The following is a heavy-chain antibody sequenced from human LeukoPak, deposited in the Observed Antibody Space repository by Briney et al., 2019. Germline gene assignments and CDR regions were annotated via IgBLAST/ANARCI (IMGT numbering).Heavy chain of an antibody. J-gene: IGHJ4*02. Sequence: SETLSLTCTVSGGSISSNSYYWGWLRRPPGEGLEWIGSLYYGGSTYYNPSLRSRVTISVDTSKNQFSLKLSSVTAADTALYYCARWYYGSGFDYWGQGTLVSVSS. CDR2: LYYGGST. CDR3: ARWYYGSGFDY. V-gene: IGHV4-39*07. CDR1: GGSISSNSYY. D-gene: IGHD3-10*01.